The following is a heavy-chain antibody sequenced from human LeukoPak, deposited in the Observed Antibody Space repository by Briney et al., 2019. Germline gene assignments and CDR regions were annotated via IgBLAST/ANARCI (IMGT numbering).Heavy chain of an antibody. J-gene: IGHJ6*02. CDR2: VYYSGSA. CDR3: ARDGSNWSNDYYHGVDV. Sequence: SETLSLTCTVSGDSVTTYYWSWIRQPPGKGLEWLGYVYYSGSATNNPSLKSRVTISVDTSMNQFSLRLSSVTAADTAVYYCARDGSNWSNDYYHGVDVWGQGTTVTVSS. CDR1: GDSVTTYY. D-gene: IGHD4-11*01. V-gene: IGHV4-59*02.